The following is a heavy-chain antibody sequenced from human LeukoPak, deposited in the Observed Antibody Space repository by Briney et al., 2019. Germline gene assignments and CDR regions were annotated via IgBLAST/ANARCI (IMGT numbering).Heavy chain of an antibody. J-gene: IGHJ6*03. CDR2: ISSSSSYI. CDR1: GFTFSSYS. Sequence: GESLKISCAASGFTFSSYSMNWVRQAPGKGLEWVSSISSSSSYIYYADPVKGRFTISRDNAKNSLYLQMNSLRAEDTAVYYCARGEDSSSFYYYMDVWGKGTTVTVSS. V-gene: IGHV3-21*01. CDR3: ARGEDSSSFYYYMDV. D-gene: IGHD6-13*01.